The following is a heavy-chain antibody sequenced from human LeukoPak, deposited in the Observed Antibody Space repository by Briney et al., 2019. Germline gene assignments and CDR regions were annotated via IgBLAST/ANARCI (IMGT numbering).Heavy chain of an antibody. Sequence: AASVKVSCKASGGTFSSYAISWVRQAPGQGLEWMGGIIPIFGTANYALKFQGRVTITADESTSTAYMELSSLRSEDTAVYYCARGPDYTLGYYYYYYMDVWGKGTTVTVSS. J-gene: IGHJ6*03. CDR3: ARGPDYTLGYYYYYYMDV. V-gene: IGHV1-69*13. CDR2: IIPIFGTA. D-gene: IGHD4-11*01. CDR1: GGTFSSYA.